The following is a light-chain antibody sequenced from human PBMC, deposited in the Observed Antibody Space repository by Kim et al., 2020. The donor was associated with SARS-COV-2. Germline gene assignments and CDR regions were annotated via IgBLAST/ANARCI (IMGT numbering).Light chain of an antibody. Sequence: QSALTQPASVSASPGQSITISCTGTSADIGAYNYVSWYQQHPGKAPQLMIYDVFNRPSGVSNRFSGSKSGNTASLTISGLRAEDEAEYYCSSYTSSSTLVFGVGTQLTVL. CDR2: DVF. J-gene: IGLJ2*01. CDR3: SSYTSSSTLV. CDR1: SADIGAYNY. V-gene: IGLV2-14*03.